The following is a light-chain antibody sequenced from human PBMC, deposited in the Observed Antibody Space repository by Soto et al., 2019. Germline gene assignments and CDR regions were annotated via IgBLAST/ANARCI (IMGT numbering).Light chain of an antibody. CDR3: QNRSIWPVA. V-gene: IGKV3-11*01. CDR2: DAS. Sequence: EIVLPQSPATLSLSPGASATLSCRASQSVSNFLFWYQQKSGQAPRLLIYDASSRAAGIPARFSGSGSGTDFTLTISSLEPEEFAVYYCQNRSIWPVAVGQGTRLEIK. CDR1: QSVSNF. J-gene: IGKJ5*01.